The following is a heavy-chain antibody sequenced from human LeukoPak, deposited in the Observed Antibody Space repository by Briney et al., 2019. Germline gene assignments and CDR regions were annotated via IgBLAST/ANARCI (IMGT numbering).Heavy chain of an antibody. CDR1: GFTFSSYG. D-gene: IGHD3-9*01. CDR3: ARAGGVYDILTGYYYYYYGMDV. J-gene: IGHJ6*04. V-gene: IGHV3-33*01. CDR2: IWYDGSNK. Sequence: GRSLRLPCAASGFTFSSYGMHWVRQAPGKGLEWVAVIWYDGSNKYYADSVKGRFTISRDNSKNTLYLQMNSLRAEDTAVYYCARAGGVYDILTGYYYYYYGMDVWGKGTTVTVSS.